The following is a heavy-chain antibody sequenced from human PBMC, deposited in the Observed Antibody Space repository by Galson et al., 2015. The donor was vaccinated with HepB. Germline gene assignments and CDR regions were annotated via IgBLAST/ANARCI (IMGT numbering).Heavy chain of an antibody. D-gene: IGHD3-10*01. CDR1: GFTSSSYA. CDR2: ISGSGGST. V-gene: IGHV3-23*01. J-gene: IGHJ4*02. CDR3: AKDRAESRGGSGSYHY. Sequence: SLRLSCAASGFTSSSYAMSWVRQAPGKGLEWVSAISGSGGSTYYADSVKGRFTISRDNSKNTLYLQMNSLRVEDTAVYYCAKDRAESRGGSGSYHYWGQGTLVTVSS.